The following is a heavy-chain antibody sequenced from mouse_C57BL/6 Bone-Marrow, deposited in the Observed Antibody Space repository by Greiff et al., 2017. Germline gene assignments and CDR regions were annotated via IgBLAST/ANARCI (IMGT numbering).Heavy chain of an antibody. V-gene: IGHV1-42*01. D-gene: IGHD1-1*01. Sequence: VQLQQSGPELVKPGASVKISCKASGYSFTGYYMNWVKQSPEKSLEWIGEINPSTGGTTYNQKFKAKATLTVDKSSSTAYMQLKSLTSEDSAVYYCARGYGSSYCYAMDYWGQGTSVTVSS. CDR3: ARGYGSSYCYAMDY. CDR2: INPSTGGT. CDR1: GYSFTGYY. J-gene: IGHJ4*01.